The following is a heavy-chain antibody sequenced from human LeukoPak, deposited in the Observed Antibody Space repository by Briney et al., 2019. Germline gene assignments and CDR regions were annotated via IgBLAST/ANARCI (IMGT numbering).Heavy chain of an antibody. CDR2: INSDGSST. CDR3: ARDGLAAITFDY. Sequence: GGSLRLSCVASGFTFSSYWMHWVRQAPGKGLVWFSHINSDGSSTTYADSVKGRFTISRDNAKNTLYLQMNSLRAEDTAVYYCARDGLAAITFDYWGQGILVTVSS. J-gene: IGHJ4*02. V-gene: IGHV3-74*01. D-gene: IGHD5-24*01. CDR1: GFTFSSYW.